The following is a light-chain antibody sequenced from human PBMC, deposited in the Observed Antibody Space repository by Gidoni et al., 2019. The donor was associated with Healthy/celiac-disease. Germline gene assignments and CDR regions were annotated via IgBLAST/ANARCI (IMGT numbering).Light chain of an antibody. Sequence: DIQLTHSPSSLSASVGDRVTITCRASQGISNYLAWYQQKPGKVPKLLIYAASTLQAGVPSRFSGSGSGTEFTLNISSLQPEDVATYYCQKYNSAPQWTFGQGTKVEIK. V-gene: IGKV1-27*01. CDR3: QKYNSAPQWT. CDR1: QGISNY. J-gene: IGKJ1*01. CDR2: AAS.